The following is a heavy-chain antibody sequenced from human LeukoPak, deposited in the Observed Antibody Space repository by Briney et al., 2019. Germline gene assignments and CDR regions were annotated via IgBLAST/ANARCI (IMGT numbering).Heavy chain of an antibody. J-gene: IGHJ4*02. D-gene: IGHD3-22*01. CDR2: INPNSGGT. V-gene: IGHV1-2*06. CDR1: GYTFTGYY. Sequence: GASVKVSCKASGYTFTGYYMHWVRQAPGQGLEWMGRINPNSGGTNYAQKFQGSVTMTRDTSISTAYMELSRLRSDDTAVYYCARVGSAYYYDSSGYYGYWGQGTLVTVSS. CDR3: ARVGSAYYYDSSGYYGY.